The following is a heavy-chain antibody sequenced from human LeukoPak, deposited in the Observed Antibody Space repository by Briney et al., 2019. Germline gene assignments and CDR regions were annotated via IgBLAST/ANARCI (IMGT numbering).Heavy chain of an antibody. J-gene: IGHJ4*02. CDR3: ARHDGYYGSGSYYNDY. Sequence: GESLKISCKGSGYSFTSYWIGWVRQMPGKGLEWMGIIYPGDSDTRYSPSFQGQVTISADKSISTAYLQWSSLKASDTAMYYCARHDGYYGSGSYYNDYWGQGTLVTVSS. V-gene: IGHV5-51*01. D-gene: IGHD3-10*01. CDR1: GYSFTSYW. CDR2: IYPGDSDT.